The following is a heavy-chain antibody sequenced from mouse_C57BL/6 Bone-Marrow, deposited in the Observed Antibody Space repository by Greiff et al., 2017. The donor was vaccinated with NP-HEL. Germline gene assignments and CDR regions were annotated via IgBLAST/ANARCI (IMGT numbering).Heavy chain of an antibody. Sequence: QVQLQQPGAELVKPGASVKMSCKASGYTFTSYWITWVKQRPGQGLEWIGDIYPGSGSTTYNEKFKSKATLTVDTSSSTAYMQLSSLTSEDSSVYYCANYYGSSYEMDYWGQGTTLTVSS. CDR3: ANYYGSSYEMDY. J-gene: IGHJ2*01. CDR2: IYPGSGST. D-gene: IGHD1-1*01. V-gene: IGHV1-55*01. CDR1: GYTFTSYW.